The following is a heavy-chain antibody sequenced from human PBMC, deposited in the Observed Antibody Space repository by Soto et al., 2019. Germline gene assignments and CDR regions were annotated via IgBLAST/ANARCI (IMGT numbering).Heavy chain of an antibody. CDR3: ARVREWELLGAFDI. V-gene: IGHV1-3*01. D-gene: IGHD1-26*01. CDR2: INAGNGNT. CDR1: GYTFTSYA. J-gene: IGHJ3*02. Sequence: QVQLVQSGAEVKKPGASVKVSCKASGYTFTSYAMHCVRQAPGQRLEWMGWINAGNGNTKYSQKFQGRVTITRDTSASTAYMELSSLRSEDTAVYYCARVREWELLGAFDIWGQGTMVTVSS.